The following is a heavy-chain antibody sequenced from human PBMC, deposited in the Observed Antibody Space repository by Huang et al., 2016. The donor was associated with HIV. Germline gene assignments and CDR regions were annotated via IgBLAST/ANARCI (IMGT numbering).Heavy chain of an antibody. CDR2: LFTGGSG. J-gene: IGHJ3*02. CDR1: GGSISTGNYG. V-gene: IGHV4-61*09. CDR3: ARVESGYYDAFDI. D-gene: IGHD3-3*01. Sequence: QVQLQESGPGLVKPSETLSLTCTVSGGSISTGNYGWSWIRQPAGKGLEWVGHLFTGGSGNYNPSLKSRVTISLDTSKTQFSLKLSSVTAADSAVYYCARVESGYYDAFDIWGPGTTVTVSS.